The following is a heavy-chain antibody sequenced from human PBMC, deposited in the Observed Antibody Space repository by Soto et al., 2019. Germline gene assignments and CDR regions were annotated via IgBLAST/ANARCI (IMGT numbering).Heavy chain of an antibody. CDR2: MNPNSGNT. D-gene: IGHD6-13*01. CDR3: ARGPGSSLGGSSWDCGYYYGLDV. V-gene: IGHV1-8*01. CDR1: GYTFTSYD. J-gene: IGHJ6*02. Sequence: ASVKVSCTASGYTFTSYDINWVRQATRQGLEWMGWMNPNSGNTGYAQKFQGRVTMTRNTSISTAYMELRSLRSEDTAVYYCARGPGSSLGGSSWDCGYYYGLDVWGQGTTVTV.